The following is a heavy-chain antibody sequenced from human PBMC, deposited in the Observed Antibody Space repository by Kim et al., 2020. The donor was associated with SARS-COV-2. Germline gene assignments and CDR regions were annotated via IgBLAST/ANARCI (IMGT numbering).Heavy chain of an antibody. D-gene: IGHD5-12*01. CDR1: GGTFSSYA. CDR3: AREWIEMATIWKGAYYYYGMDV. J-gene: IGHJ6*02. CDR2: IIPIFGTA. Sequence: SVKVSCKASGGTFSSYAISWVRQAPGQGLEWMGGIIPIFGTANYAQKFQGRVTITADESTSTAYMELSSLRSEDTAVYYCAREWIEMATIWKGAYYYYGMDVWGQGTTVTVSS. V-gene: IGHV1-69*13.